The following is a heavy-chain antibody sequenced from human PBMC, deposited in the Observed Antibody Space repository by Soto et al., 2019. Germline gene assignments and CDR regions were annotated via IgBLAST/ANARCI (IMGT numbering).Heavy chain of an antibody. CDR3: ASKPPQFFWSGYDRDS. J-gene: IGHJ4*02. CDR2: IFQSGTT. CDR1: GGSISGDNW. Sequence: SETLSLTCAVSGGSISGDNWWTWVRQPPGKGLEWIGEIFQSGTTNSNPSLKSRVTMSVDNSKNQFSLRLSSVTAADTAVYYCASKPPQFFWSGYDRDSWGQGTLVTVSS. V-gene: IGHV4-4*02. D-gene: IGHD3-3*01.